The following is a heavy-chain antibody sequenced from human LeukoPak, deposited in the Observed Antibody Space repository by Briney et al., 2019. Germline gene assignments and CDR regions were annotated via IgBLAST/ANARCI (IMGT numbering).Heavy chain of an antibody. V-gene: IGHV3-30-3*01. Sequence: GGSLRLSCSASGFTFSSYAMHWVRQAPGKGLEWVAVISYAGNNEYYADSVKGRFTISRDNSKNTLYLQMNSLTTEDTAVYYCAREWEHNFHYYGMAVWGQGTTVTVSS. J-gene: IGHJ6*02. CDR3: AREWEHNFHYYGMAV. CDR1: GFTFSSYA. CDR2: ISYAGNNE. D-gene: IGHD1-26*01.